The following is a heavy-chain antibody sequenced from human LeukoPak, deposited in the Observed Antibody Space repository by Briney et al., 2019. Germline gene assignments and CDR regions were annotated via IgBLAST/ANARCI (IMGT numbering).Heavy chain of an antibody. Sequence: NPSETLSLTCTVSGGSISSSSYYWGWIRQPPGKGLEWIGSIYYSGSTYYNPSLKSRVTISVDTSKNQFSLKLSSVTAADTAVYYCARGGPGRSLTIVPERTKYYMDVWGKGATVTVSS. J-gene: IGHJ6*03. CDR2: IYYSGST. D-gene: IGHD1-26*01. CDR1: GGSISSSSYY. V-gene: IGHV4-39*01. CDR3: ARGGPGRSLTIVPERTKYYMDV.